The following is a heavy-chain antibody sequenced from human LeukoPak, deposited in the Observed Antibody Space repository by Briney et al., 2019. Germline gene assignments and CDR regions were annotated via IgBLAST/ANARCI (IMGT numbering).Heavy chain of an antibody. CDR3: ARDRLQDYYYYYMDV. V-gene: IGHV3-53*01. CDR1: GGSFSGYY. D-gene: IGHD4-11*01. J-gene: IGHJ6*03. Sequence: ETLSLTCAVYGGSFSGYYWSWIRQPPGKGLEWVSVIYSGGSTYYADSVKGRFTISRDNSKNTLYLQMNSLRAEDTAVSYCARDRLQDYYYYYMDVWGKGTTVTVSS. CDR2: IYSGGST.